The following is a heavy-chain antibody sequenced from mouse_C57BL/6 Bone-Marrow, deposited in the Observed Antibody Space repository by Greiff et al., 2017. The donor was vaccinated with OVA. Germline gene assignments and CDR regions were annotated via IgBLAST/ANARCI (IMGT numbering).Heavy chain of an antibody. CDR3: VREAPYYGSSYLYFDY. CDR1: GFTFNTYA. Sequence: DAGGGLVQPTGSLKLSCAASGFTFNTYAMHWVRQAPGKGLEWVARIRSKSSNYATYYADSVKDRFTISRDDSQSMLYLQMNNLKTEDTAMYYCVREAPYYGSSYLYFDYWGQGTTLTVSS. D-gene: IGHD1-1*01. J-gene: IGHJ2*01. V-gene: IGHV10-3*01. CDR2: IRSKSSNYAT.